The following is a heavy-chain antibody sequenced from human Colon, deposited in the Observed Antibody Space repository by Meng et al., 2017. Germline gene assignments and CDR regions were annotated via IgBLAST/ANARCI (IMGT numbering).Heavy chain of an antibody. CDR3: ARERVATTAVDF. D-gene: IGHD1-1*01. CDR2: IIPIFGKT. V-gene: IGHV1-69*01. J-gene: IGHJ4*02. Sequence: QGQLVQTGAEGRRPGSSVKLSCKASGVTFNNCAFNWVRQAPGQGLEWMGEIIPIFGKTNYAQKFQGRVTITADGSTNTSFMELSSLISEDSAVYYCARERVATTAVDFWGLGTLVTVSS. CDR1: GVTFNNCA.